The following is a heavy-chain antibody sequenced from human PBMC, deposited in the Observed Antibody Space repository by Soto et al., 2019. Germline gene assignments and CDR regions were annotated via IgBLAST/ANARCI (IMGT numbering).Heavy chain of an antibody. Sequence: QLQLQESGPGLVKPSETLSLTCTVSGGSNTSSSYYWGWIRQPPGKGLEWIGNIYYSGSTYYNPSLKSRVTISVDTSKNQFSLKLSSVTAADTAVYYCMLGSGWKDFDYWGQGTLVTVSS. CDR2: IYYSGST. CDR1: GGSNTSSSYY. CDR3: MLGSGWKDFDY. V-gene: IGHV4-39*01. D-gene: IGHD3-22*01. J-gene: IGHJ4*02.